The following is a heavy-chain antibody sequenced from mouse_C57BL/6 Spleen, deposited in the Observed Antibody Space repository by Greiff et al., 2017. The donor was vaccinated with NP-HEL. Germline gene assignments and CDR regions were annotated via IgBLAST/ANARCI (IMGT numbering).Heavy chain of an antibody. D-gene: IGHD1-3*01. V-gene: IGHV1-72*01. CDR3: ARESTAWFAY. CDR1: GYTFTSYW. Sequence: QVQLQQPGAELVKPGASVKLSCKASGYTFTSYWMHWVKQRPGRGLECIGMINPNSGGTKYNEKFKSKATLTVDKPSSTAYMQLSSLTSEDSAVYYCARESTAWFAYWGQGTLVTVSA. J-gene: IGHJ3*01. CDR2: INPNSGGT.